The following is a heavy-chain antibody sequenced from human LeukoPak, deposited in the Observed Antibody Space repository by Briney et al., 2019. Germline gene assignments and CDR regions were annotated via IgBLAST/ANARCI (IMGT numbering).Heavy chain of an antibody. Sequence: GRSLRLSCAASGFTFSSYAMHWVRQAPGKGLEWVAVISYDGSNKYYADSVKGRFTISRDNSKNTLYLQMNSLRAEDTAVYYCARGPETYYFDYWGQGTLVTVSS. D-gene: IGHD1-14*01. CDR2: ISYDGSNK. CDR3: ARGPETYYFDY. V-gene: IGHV3-30-3*01. CDR1: GFTFSSYA. J-gene: IGHJ4*02.